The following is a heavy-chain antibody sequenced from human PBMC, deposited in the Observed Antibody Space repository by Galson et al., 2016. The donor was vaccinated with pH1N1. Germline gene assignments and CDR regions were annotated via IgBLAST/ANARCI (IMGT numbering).Heavy chain of an antibody. V-gene: IGHV5-51*01. J-gene: IGHJ3*02. D-gene: IGHD4-17*01. CDR2: IYLGGSLI. CDR1: GHKFTSSW. CDR3: ARQNDYGDYRGDAFDI. Sequence: VKKPGESLKISCKGSGHKFTSSWIGWVRQIPGKGLEWMGIIYLGGSLIRYRPSFQGQVTISADKSVNIVYLEWGSLKASDTAMYYCARQNDYGDYRGDAFDIWGQGTMVTVSS.